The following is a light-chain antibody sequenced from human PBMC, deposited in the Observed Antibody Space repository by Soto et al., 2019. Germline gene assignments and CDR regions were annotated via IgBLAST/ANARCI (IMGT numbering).Light chain of an antibody. V-gene: IGKV3-11*01. Sequence: EIVLTQSPATLSLSPGERATLSCRASQTVSSYLAWYQHKPGQAPRLLIYDASNRATGIPARFSGSGSGTDFTLTISSLEPEDFAGYFCQHRATWPLTFGGGTKVEIK. CDR1: QTVSSY. CDR3: QHRATWPLT. J-gene: IGKJ4*01. CDR2: DAS.